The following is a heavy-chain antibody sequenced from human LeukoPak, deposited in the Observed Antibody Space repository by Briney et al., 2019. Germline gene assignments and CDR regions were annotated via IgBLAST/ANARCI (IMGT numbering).Heavy chain of an antibody. J-gene: IGHJ6*03. V-gene: IGHV1-8*01. Sequence: ASVTVSCKASGYTFTSYDINWVRQATGQGLEWMGWMNPNSGNTGYAQKFQGRVTMTRNTSISTAYMELSSLRSEDTAVYYCARGGAVTIYYYYYYMDVWGKGTTVTISS. D-gene: IGHD4-17*01. CDR3: ARGGAVTIYYYYYYMDV. CDR2: MNPNSGNT. CDR1: GYTFTSYD.